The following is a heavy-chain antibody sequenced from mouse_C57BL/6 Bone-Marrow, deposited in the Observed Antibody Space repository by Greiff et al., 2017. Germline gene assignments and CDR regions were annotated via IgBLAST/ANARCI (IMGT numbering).Heavy chain of an antibody. D-gene: IGHD1-1*02. V-gene: IGHV1-62-2*01. CDR3: ARHEGLWAFAY. J-gene: IGHJ3*01. Sequence: VQLQQSGAELVKPGASVKLSCKASGYTFTEYTIHWVKQRSGQGLEWIGRFYPGSGSIKYNEKFKDKATVTADKSSSTVYMELSRLTSEDSAVYFCARHEGLWAFAYWGQGTLVTVSA. CDR2: FYPGSGSI. CDR1: GYTFTEYT.